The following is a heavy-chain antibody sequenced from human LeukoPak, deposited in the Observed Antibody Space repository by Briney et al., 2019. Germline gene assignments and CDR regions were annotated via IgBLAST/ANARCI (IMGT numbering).Heavy chain of an antibody. CDR3: AKDLYCSSTSCYTAYYYYYYMDV. D-gene: IGHD2-2*02. J-gene: IGHJ6*03. V-gene: IGHV3-23*01. Sequence: GGSLRLSCAASGFTFSSYAMSWVRQAPGKGLEWVSAISGSGGSTYYADSVKGRFTISRDNSKNTLYLQMHSLRADDTAVYYCAKDLYCSSTSCYTAYYYYYYMDVWGKGTTVTVSS. CDR2: ISGSGGST. CDR1: GFTFSSYA.